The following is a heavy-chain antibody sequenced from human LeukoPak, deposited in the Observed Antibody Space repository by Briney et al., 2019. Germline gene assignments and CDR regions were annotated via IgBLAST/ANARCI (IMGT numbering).Heavy chain of an antibody. J-gene: IGHJ4*02. D-gene: IGHD5-24*01. Sequence: GGSLRLSCAASGLTFDNYEMNWVRQAPGKGLEWVSYISRSGGTISYADSVKGRFTISRDNAKNSLYLQMNSLGAEDTALYYCAKDKGRVGWLQSYLENWGQGTLVTVSS. CDR1: GLTFDNYE. V-gene: IGHV3-9*01. CDR2: ISRSGGTI. CDR3: AKDKGRVGWLQSYLEN.